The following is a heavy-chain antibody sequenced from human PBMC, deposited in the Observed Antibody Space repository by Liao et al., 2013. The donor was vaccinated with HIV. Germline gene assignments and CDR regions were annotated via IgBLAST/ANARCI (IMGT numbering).Heavy chain of an antibody. CDR2: IYTSGDS. Sequence: QVLLQESGPRLVKPSETLSLSCTVPGGSIGSYYWNWVRQPAGKGLEWIGHIYTSGDSSYSPSLKSRVTMSVDTSKNQFSLKLTSVTAADTAVYYCASGKILPHYWGQGTLVTVSS. V-gene: IGHV4-4*07. D-gene: IGHD2-15*01. J-gene: IGHJ4*02. CDR3: ASGKILPHY. CDR1: GGSIGSYY.